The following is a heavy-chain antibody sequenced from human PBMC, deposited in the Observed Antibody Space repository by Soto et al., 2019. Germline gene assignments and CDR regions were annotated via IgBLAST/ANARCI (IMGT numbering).Heavy chain of an antibody. D-gene: IGHD3-10*01. Sequence: SETLSLTCTVSGGSISSSSYYWGWIRQPPGKGVEWIGSIYSSGSTYYNPSLKGRVTISVDTSKNQFSLKLSSVTAADTAVYYCARLSDARAFDIWGQGTMVTVSS. J-gene: IGHJ3*02. CDR1: GGSISSSSYY. V-gene: IGHV4-39*01. CDR2: IYSSGST. CDR3: ARLSDARAFDI.